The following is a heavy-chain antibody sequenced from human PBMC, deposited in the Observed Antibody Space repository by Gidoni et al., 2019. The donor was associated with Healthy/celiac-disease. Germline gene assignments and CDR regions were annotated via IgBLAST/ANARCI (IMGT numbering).Heavy chain of an antibody. V-gene: IGHV4-34*01. Sequence: QVQLQQWGAGLLKPSETLSLTCAVYGGSFSGYYWSWIRQPPGKGLEWIGEINHSGSTNYNPSLKSRVTISVDTSKNQFSLKLSSVTAADTAVYYCARGDFWSGYPGYWGQGTLVTVSS. J-gene: IGHJ4*02. CDR1: GGSFSGYY. D-gene: IGHD3-3*01. CDR2: INHSGST. CDR3: ARGDFWSGYPGY.